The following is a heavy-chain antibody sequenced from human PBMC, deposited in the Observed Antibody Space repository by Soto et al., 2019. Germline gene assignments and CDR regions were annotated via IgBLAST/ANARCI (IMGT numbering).Heavy chain of an antibody. Sequence: QVQLVESGEGVVQPGRSLRLSCVASGYMFSRYGMHWVRQAPGKGLEWVAVISNDGSQTTYGDSVKGRFTISRDNSKNTVYLQMNSLPTEDKAVYYCANGFCGTNCYYFPNWGQGTLVTVS. J-gene: IGHJ4*02. V-gene: IGHV3-30*18. D-gene: IGHD2-21*02. CDR1: GYMFSRYG. CDR3: ANGFCGTNCYYFPN. CDR2: ISNDGSQT.